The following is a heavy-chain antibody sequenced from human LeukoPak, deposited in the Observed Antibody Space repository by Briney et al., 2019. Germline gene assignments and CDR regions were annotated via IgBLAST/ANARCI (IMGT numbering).Heavy chain of an antibody. V-gene: IGHV4-4*07. CDR2: IYTGGST. J-gene: IGHJ6*03. CDR3: ARVLTGYYHYYYYHMDV. CDR1: GGSISSYY. Sequence: PSETLSLTCTVSGGSISSYYWSWIRQPAGKGLEWIGRIYTGGSTNYNPSLKSRVTMSVDTSKNQFSLKLSSVTAADTAVYYCARVLTGYYHYYYYHMDVWGKGTTVTISS. D-gene: IGHD3-9*01.